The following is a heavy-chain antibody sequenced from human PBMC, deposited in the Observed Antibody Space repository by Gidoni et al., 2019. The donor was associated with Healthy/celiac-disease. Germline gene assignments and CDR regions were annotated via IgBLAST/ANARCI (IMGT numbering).Heavy chain of an antibody. Sequence: EVQLVESGGGLVQPGGSLRLSCEASGFTFSSYSMNGCRQAPGKGLEWVSYISSSSSTIYYADSVKGRFTISRDNAKNSLYLQMNSLRDEDTAVYYCARDFGPVTDTATSGVGYWGQGTLVTVSS. D-gene: IGHD5-18*01. V-gene: IGHV3-48*02. J-gene: IGHJ4*02. CDR2: ISSSSSTI. CDR3: ARDFGPVTDTATSGVGY. CDR1: GFTFSSYS.